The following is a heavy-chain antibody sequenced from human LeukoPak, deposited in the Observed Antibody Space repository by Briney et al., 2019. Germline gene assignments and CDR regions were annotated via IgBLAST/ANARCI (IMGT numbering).Heavy chain of an antibody. CDR2: GST. D-gene: IGHD1-26*01. J-gene: IGHJ4*02. V-gene: IGHV4-59*01. CDR3: ARSYSGSYPNFDY. CDR1: GGSISSYY. Sequence: PSETLSLTCTVSGGSISSYYWSWIRQPPGKGLEWIGGSTNYNPSLKSRVTISVDMSKNQFSLRLSSVTAADTAVYYCARSYSGSYPNFDYWGQGTLVTVSS.